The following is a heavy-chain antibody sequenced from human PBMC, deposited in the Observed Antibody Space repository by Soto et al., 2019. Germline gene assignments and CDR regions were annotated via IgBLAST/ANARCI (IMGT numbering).Heavy chain of an antibody. CDR2: INHSGST. Sequence: PSETLSLTCAVYGGSFSCYYWSWIRQPPGKGLEWIGEINHSGSTNYNPSLKSRVTISVDTSKNQFSLKLSSVTAADSAVYFCARARYQLLHPYYYGMDVWGQGTTVTVSS. D-gene: IGHD2-2*01. CDR1: GGSFSCYY. V-gene: IGHV4-34*01. J-gene: IGHJ6*02. CDR3: ARARYQLLHPYYYGMDV.